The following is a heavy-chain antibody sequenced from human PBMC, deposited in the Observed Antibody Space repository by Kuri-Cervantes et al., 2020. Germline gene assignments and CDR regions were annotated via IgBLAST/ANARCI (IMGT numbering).Heavy chain of an antibody. CDR2: SNAGNGYT. V-gene: IGHV1-3*02. J-gene: IGHJ6*02. CDR3: ARVLSNRILWWPRGMDV. Sequence: ASVKVSCKASGYIFIAYGIHWARQAPGQRPEWMGWSNAGNGYTKCPQEFQGRVTMTRNTSISTAYMELSSLRSEDTAVYYCARVLSNRILWWPRGMDVWGQGTTVTVSS. CDR1: GYIFIAYG. D-gene: IGHD2-21*01.